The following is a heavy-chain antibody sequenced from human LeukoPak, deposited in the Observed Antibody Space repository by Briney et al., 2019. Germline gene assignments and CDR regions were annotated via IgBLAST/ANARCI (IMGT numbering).Heavy chain of an antibody. D-gene: IGHD3-10*01. J-gene: IGHJ4*02. CDR3: ARGQANRLLWVGELLSNINPFDY. CDR1: GYSFITYP. V-gene: IGHV1-18*04. CDR2: ISAYNGYT. Sequence: ASVKVSCKASGYSFITYPINWVRQAPGQGLEWMGWISAYNGYTNYTQRLQGRVTMTTETSTSTAYMELRSLRSDDTAVYYCARGQANRLLWVGELLSNINPFDYWGQGTLVTVSS.